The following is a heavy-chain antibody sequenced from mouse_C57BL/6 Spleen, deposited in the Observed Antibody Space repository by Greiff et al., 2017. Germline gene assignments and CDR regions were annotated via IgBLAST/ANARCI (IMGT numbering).Heavy chain of an antibody. J-gene: IGHJ4*01. CDR2: IDPANGNT. V-gene: IGHV14-3*01. Sequence: VQLKESVAELVRPGASVKLSCTASGFNIKNTYMHWVKQRPEQGLEWIGRIDPANGNTKYAPKFQGKATITADTSSNTAYLQLSSLTYEDTAIYYCARDGSYGGYAMDYWGQGTSGTVSS. CDR1: GFNIKNTY. D-gene: IGHD1-1*02. CDR3: ARDGSYGGYAMDY.